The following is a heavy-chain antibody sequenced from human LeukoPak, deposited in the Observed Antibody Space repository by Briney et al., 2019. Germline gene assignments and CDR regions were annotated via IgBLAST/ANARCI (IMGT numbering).Heavy chain of an antibody. Sequence: GGSLRLSCAASGFTVSSNYMSWVRQAPGKGLEWVSLIYSSGNTYYADSVKGRFTISRDNAKNSLYLQMNSLRAEDTAVYYCARDGGWGYYFDFWGQGTLVTVSS. D-gene: IGHD6-19*01. J-gene: IGHJ4*02. V-gene: IGHV3-53*01. CDR2: IYSSGNT. CDR3: ARDGGWGYYFDF. CDR1: GFTVSSNY.